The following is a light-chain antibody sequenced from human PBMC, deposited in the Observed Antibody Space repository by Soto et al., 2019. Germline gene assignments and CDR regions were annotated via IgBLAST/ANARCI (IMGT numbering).Light chain of an antibody. CDR1: QSISSW. CDR3: QQYHNYWT. Sequence: DIQMTQSPSTLSGSVGDRVTITFRASQSISSWLAWYQQKPGKAPNLLIYKASSLESGVPSRFSGSGSGTEFTLTISTLQPDDFATYYCQQYHNYWTFGQGTKVDI. J-gene: IGKJ1*01. CDR2: KAS. V-gene: IGKV1-5*03.